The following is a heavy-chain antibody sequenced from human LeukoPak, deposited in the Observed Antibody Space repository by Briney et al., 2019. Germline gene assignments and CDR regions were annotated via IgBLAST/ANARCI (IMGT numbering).Heavy chain of an antibody. V-gene: IGHV3-73*01. Sequence: GGSLRLSCAAPAFTLSDFTIHWVRQASGKGLEWVARIRSKANNYATEYGASVEGRFTMSRDDAKNTAYLQMNSLKTEDTAIYYCSAGPSGWTEFFRHWGQGTLVTVSS. D-gene: IGHD6-19*01. J-gene: IGHJ1*01. CDR3: SAGPSGWTEFFRH. CDR2: IRSKANNYAT. CDR1: AFTLSDFT.